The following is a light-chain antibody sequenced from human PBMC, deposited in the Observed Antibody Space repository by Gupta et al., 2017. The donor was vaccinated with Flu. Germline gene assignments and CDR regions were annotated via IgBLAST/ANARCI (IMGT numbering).Light chain of an antibody. CDR2: KTS. CDR3: QQYNSYTGT. CDR1: QGNTGW. Sequence: GDRVSHTGRASQGNTGWLAWYQQKPGKAPKLLIYKTSNLESGVPSRFSGSGSGTEFTLTISSLQPDDFATYYCQQYNSYTGTFGQGTKVEIK. J-gene: IGKJ1*01. V-gene: IGKV1-5*03.